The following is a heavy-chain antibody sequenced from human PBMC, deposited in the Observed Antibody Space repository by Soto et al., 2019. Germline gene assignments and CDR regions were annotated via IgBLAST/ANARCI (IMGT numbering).Heavy chain of an antibody. J-gene: IGHJ5*02. CDR1: GSSISSGDYY. Sequence: SETLSLTCTLSGSSISSGDYYWSWIRQHPGKGLERIGYIYYSGSTYYNPSLKSRVTISVDTSKNQFSLKLSSVSAADTSVYYCARYSSSWYDNWFDPWGQGTLVTVSS. CDR3: ARYSSSWYDNWFDP. CDR2: IYYSGST. V-gene: IGHV4-30-4*01. D-gene: IGHD6-13*01.